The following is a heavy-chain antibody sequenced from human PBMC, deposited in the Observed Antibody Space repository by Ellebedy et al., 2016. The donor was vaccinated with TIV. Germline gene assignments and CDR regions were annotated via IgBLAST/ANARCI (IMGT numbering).Heavy chain of an antibody. CDR1: GYTFTNYY. J-gene: IGHJ4*02. V-gene: IGHV1-46*03. CDR2: INPSGGST. Sequence: ASVKVSCKASGYTFTNYYMHWVRQAPGQGLEWMGIINPSGGSTSYAQKFQGRVTMTRDTSTSTVYMELSSLRAEDTAVYYCVRDSPYYDSGGYYYRYWGQGTLVTVSS. D-gene: IGHD3-22*01. CDR3: VRDSPYYDSGGYYYRY.